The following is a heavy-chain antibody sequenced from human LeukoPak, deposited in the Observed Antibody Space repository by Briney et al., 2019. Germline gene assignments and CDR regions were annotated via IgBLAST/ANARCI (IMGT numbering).Heavy chain of an antibody. D-gene: IGHD2-8*02. CDR2: INPNSGGT. J-gene: IGHJ4*02. Sequence: ASVKVSCKASGYTFTDYFMHWVRQAPGQGLEWMGRINPNSGGTNYAQKFQGRVTMTRDTSISTAYMELSGLRSDDTAVYYCARDRTGALFFDYWGQGILVTVSS. CDR1: GYTFTDYF. V-gene: IGHV1-2*06. CDR3: ARDRTGALFFDY.